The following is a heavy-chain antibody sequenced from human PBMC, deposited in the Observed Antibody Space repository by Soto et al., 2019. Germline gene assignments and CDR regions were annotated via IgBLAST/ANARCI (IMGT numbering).Heavy chain of an antibody. CDR2: ISSGSSYI. D-gene: IGHD2-2*01. J-gene: IGHJ5*02. V-gene: IGHV3-21*01. CDR1: GFTFSSYS. CDR3: ARDGEIVIVPGWFDP. Sequence: EVQVVESGGGLVKPGGSLRLSCAASGFTFSSYSMSWVRQAPGKGLEWVSSISSGSSYIYYADSVKGRFTISRDNAKNSLYRQMNSLRAEDTAVYYCARDGEIVIVPGWFDPWGQGTLVTVAS.